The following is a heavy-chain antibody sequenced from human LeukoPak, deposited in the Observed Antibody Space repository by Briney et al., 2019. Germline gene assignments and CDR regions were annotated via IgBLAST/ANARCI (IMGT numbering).Heavy chain of an antibody. J-gene: IGHJ4*02. CDR2: IYSGGST. CDR1: GFTVSSNY. D-gene: IGHD2-2*01. CDR3: ARETRSTSIFDY. V-gene: IGHV3-53*01. Sequence: GGSLRLSCAASGFTVSSNYMSWVRQAPGRGLEWVSVIYSGGSTYYADSVKGRFTISRDNSKNTLYLQMNSLRAEDTAVYYCARETRSTSIFDYWGQGTLVTVSS.